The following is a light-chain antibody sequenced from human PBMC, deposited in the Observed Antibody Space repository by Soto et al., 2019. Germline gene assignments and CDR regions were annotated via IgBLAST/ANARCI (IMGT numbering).Light chain of an antibody. CDR2: KAS. CDR3: QQYDNDSWT. V-gene: IGKV1-5*03. Sequence: DIQMTQSPSTLSASVGDRVIITCRASQSISSWLAWYQQKTGKAPNLLIYKASTLKSGVPSRFSGSGYGTEFSLTVSRLQTDDVATYYCQQYDNDSWTFVQGTKVEIK. CDR1: QSISSW. J-gene: IGKJ1*01.